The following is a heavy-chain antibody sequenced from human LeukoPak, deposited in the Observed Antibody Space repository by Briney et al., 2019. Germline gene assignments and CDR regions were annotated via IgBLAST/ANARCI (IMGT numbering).Heavy chain of an antibody. CDR2: INPNSGGT. CDR1: GYTFTGYY. CDR3: ARSSLQPGGAPPLIDY. Sequence: ASVKVSCKASGYTFTGYYMHWVRQAPGQGLEWMGRINPNSGGTNYAQKFQGRVTMTRDTSISTAYMELSRLRSDDTAVYYCARSSLQPGGAPPLIDYWGQGTLVTVSS. D-gene: IGHD3-16*01. J-gene: IGHJ4*02. V-gene: IGHV1-2*06.